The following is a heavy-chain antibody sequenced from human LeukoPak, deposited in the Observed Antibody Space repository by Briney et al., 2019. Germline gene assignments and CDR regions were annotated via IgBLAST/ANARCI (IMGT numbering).Heavy chain of an antibody. CDR2: IYTGGST. D-gene: IGHD2-2*01. CDR3: ARGETSRYDY. J-gene: IGHJ4*02. CDR1: GFTVSNNF. V-gene: IGHV3-53*01. Sequence: PGGSLRLSCAASGFTVSNNFMSWVRQTPGKGLEWVSVIYTGGSTYYADSVKGRFTISRDNSKNTLYLQMKSLRAEDTAVYYCARGETSRYDYGGQGTLVTVSS.